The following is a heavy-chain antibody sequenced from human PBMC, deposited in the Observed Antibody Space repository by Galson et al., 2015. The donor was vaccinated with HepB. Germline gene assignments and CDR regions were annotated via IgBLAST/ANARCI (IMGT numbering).Heavy chain of an antibody. CDR1: GFTFSSYW. V-gene: IGHV3-7*01. CDR2: IRQDGNEK. CDR3: ARLGARQTYDY. Sequence: SLRLSCATSGFTFSSYWMSWVRQAPGKGLEWVANIRQDGNEKYYVDSVKGRFTISRDNAKNSLYLQMNILRADDTAVYYCARLGARQTYDYWGRGTLVTVSS. J-gene: IGHJ4*02. D-gene: IGHD6-6*01.